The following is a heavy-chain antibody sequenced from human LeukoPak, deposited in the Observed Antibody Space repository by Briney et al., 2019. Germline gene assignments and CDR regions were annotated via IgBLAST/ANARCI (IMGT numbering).Heavy chain of an antibody. J-gene: IGHJ4*02. CDR1: GFMFSSYA. CDR2: ICSDGGTK. Sequence: PGRSQSLSCAASGFMFSSYAMHWVRQAPGKGLEWVAVICSDGGTKYYADSVKGRFTISRDNSKNTLCLQMNRLGAEDTAAYYFAKAHHSESRGDFIIDYWGQGTLVTVCS. CDR3: AKAHHSESRGDFIIDY. D-gene: IGHD3-3*01. V-gene: IGHV3-33*03.